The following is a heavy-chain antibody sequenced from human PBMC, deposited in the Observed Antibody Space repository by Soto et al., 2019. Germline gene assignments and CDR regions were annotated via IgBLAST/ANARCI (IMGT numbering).Heavy chain of an antibody. V-gene: IGHV2-5*02. CDR1: AFSLSTSGVG. J-gene: IGHJ4*02. CDR2: IYWDDDK. D-gene: IGHD2-21*01. CDR3: ARLVAAGITYYFDS. Sequence: QITLKESGPTLVKPTQTLTLTCTFSAFSLSTSGVGVGCIRQPPGKALEWLTFIYWDDDKRYSPSLKSRLTITKDTSKNQVVLTMTNMDPVDTATYYCARLVAAGITYYFDSWGQGTLVTVSS.